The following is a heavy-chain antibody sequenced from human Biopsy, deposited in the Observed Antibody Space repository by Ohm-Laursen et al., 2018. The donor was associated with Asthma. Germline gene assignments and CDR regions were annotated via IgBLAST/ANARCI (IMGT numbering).Heavy chain of an antibody. Sequence: GSLRLSCTASGFTFSSYAMSWVRQAPGKGLEWVSAISGSGGSTYYADSVKGRFTISRGNSKNTLYLQMNSLRAEDTAVYYCAKGRDYDILTGPPGFDFWGQGTLVTVSS. D-gene: IGHD3-9*01. CDR2: ISGSGGST. J-gene: IGHJ4*02. CDR1: GFTFSSYA. CDR3: AKGRDYDILTGPPGFDF. V-gene: IGHV3-23*01.